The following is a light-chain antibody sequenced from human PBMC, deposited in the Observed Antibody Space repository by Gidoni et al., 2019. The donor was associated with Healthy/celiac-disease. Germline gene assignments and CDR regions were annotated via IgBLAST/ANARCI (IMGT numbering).Light chain of an antibody. CDR3: QQRSNWPWT. CDR1: QSVSSY. J-gene: IGKJ1*01. CDR2: DTS. Sequence: ESVLTQSPATLSLSPGERATLSCRASQSVSSYLAWYQQKHGQAPRLLIYDTSNRATGFPARFSGSGSGTDFTLTISSLEPEDFAVYYCQQRSNWPWTFGQGTKVEIE. V-gene: IGKV3-11*01.